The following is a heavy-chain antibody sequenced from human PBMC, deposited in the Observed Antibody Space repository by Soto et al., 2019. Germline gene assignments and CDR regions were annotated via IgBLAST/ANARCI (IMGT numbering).Heavy chain of an antibody. D-gene: IGHD4-17*01. Sequence: PGGSLRLSCATSGFTFSSFDMDWVRQAPGKGLEWVSSIHRASTYIYYADSVRGRFTISRDNAKSSLYLQMNSLTVEDTAVYYCVRRAVTTYNFFDSWGQGA. J-gene: IGHJ4*02. CDR2: IHRASTYI. V-gene: IGHV3-21*06. CDR1: GFTFSSFD. CDR3: VRRAVTTYNFFDS.